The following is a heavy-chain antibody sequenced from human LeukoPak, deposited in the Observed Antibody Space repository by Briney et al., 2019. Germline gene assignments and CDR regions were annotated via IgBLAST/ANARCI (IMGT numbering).Heavy chain of an antibody. CDR3: ARSSRSWSTFDN. V-gene: IGHV4-39*07. CDR2: INHSGST. D-gene: IGHD2-2*01. J-gene: IGHJ4*02. Sequence: SETLSLTCTVSGGSISSDNYYWSWIRQPPGKGLEWIGEINHSGSTYYNPSLKSRVTISVDTSNNQFSLRLSSVTAADTAVYYCARSSRSWSTFDNWGQGTLVTVSS. CDR1: GGSISSDNYY.